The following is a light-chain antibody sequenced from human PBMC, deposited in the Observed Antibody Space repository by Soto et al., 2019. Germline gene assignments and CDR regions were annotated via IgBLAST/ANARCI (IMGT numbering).Light chain of an antibody. Sequence: DIQMTQSPSTLSASVGDRVTITCRASQRISSWLAWYQQKPGKAPKVLIYKASNLESGVPSRFSGSGSGTEFTLTISSVQPDESATYCCQQYNSYPYTFGQGTKLEIK. CDR3: QQYNSYPYT. J-gene: IGKJ2*01. CDR1: QRISSW. CDR2: KAS. V-gene: IGKV1-5*03.